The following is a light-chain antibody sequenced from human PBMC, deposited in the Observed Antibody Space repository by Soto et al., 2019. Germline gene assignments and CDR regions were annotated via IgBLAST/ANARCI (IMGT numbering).Light chain of an antibody. CDR3: RQYGSSPLS. J-gene: IGKJ4*01. CDR2: AAS. CDR1: QSVSSNY. V-gene: IGKV3-20*01. Sequence: EIVLTQSPGTLSLSPGERATLSCRASQSVSSNYLAWYQQKPGQAPRLLIYAASSRATGIPDRFSGSGSGTDFALTSSRLEPEDFAVYYCRQYGSSPLSFGGGTKVEIK.